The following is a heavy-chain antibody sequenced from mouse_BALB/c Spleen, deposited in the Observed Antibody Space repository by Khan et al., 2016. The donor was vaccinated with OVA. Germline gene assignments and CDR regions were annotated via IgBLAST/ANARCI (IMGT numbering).Heavy chain of an antibody. Sequence: VQLKESGPELVKPGASVKISCKTSGYTFPEYTVHWVKQSLGKSLDWIGVINPKHGGTAYNQKFKGKATLTVDKSSSTAYMEFRSLSSAASAVNKYEREEGRYWGQENTVTV. CDR1: GYTFPEYT. V-gene: IGHV1-18*01. CDR2: INPKHGGT. J-gene: IGHJ4*01. D-gene: IGHD3-3*01. CDR3: EREEGRY.